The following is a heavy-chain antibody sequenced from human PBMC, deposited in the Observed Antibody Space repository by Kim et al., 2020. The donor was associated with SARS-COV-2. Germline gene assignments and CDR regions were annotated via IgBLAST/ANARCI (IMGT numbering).Heavy chain of an antibody. V-gene: IGHV3-21*01. CDR3: ARGGYCSSTSCYSSYYYGMDV. CDR1: GFTFSSYS. J-gene: IGHJ6*02. CDR2: ISSSSSYI. Sequence: GGSLRLSCAASGFTFSSYSMNWVRQAPGKGLEWVSSISSSSSYIYYADSVKGRFTISRDNAKNSLYLQMNSLRAEDTAVYYCARGGYCSSTSCYSSYYYGMDVWGQGTTVTVSS. D-gene: IGHD2-2*02.